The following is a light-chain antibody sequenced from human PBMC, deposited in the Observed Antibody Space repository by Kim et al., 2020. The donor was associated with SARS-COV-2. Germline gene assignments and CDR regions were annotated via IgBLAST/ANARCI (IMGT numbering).Light chain of an antibody. J-gene: IGLJ2*01. CDR1: SSDVGDYNY. V-gene: IGLV2-14*03. CDR3: SSYTNRNTL. CDR2: DVS. Sequence: QSVLTQPASVSGSPGQSITISCTGTSSDVGDYNYVSWYQQHPGKAPKLMIYDVSNRPSGVSNRFSGSKSGNTASLTISGLQAEDAADYYCSSYTNRNTLFGGGTQLTVL.